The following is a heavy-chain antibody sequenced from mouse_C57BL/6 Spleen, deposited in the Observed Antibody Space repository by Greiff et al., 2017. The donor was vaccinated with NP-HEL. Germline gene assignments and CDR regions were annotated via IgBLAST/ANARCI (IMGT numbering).Heavy chain of an antibody. CDR3: ARCPAAQADYFDY. D-gene: IGHD3-2*02. Sequence: VQLQQPGTELVKPGASVKLSCKASGYTFTSYWMHWVKQRPGQGLEWIGNINPSNGGTNYNEKFKSKATLTVDKSSSTAYMQLSSLTSEDSAVYYCARCPAAQADYFDYWGQGTTLTVSS. CDR1: GYTFTSYW. V-gene: IGHV1-53*01. J-gene: IGHJ2*01. CDR2: INPSNGGT.